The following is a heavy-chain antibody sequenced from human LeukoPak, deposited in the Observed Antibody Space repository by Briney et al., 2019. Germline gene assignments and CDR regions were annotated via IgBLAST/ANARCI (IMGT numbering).Heavy chain of an antibody. J-gene: IGHJ4*02. CDR1: GFTFSDYW. CDR2: IKQDGGEK. D-gene: IGHD1-7*01. Sequence: GGSLRLSCAASGFTFSDYWMTWVRQAPGKGLEWVALIKQDGGEKYYVDSVKGRFTISRDNAKNLVYLQMNSLRAEDAAVYYCARGWNYAFRFDNWGQGTLVTVST. V-gene: IGHV3-7*01. CDR3: ARGWNYAFRFDN.